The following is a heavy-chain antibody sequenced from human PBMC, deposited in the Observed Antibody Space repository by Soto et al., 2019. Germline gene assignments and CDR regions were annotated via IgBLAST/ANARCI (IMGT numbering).Heavy chain of an antibody. J-gene: IGHJ6*02. Sequence: SETLSLTCAVYGGSFSGYYLSWIRQPPGKGLEWIGEINHSGSTNYNPSLKSRVTISVDTSKNQFSLKLSSVTAADTAVYYCARGPHIVVVPAAMNGMDVWGQGTTVTVSS. CDR2: INHSGST. D-gene: IGHD2-2*01. V-gene: IGHV4-34*01. CDR1: GGSFSGYY. CDR3: ARGPHIVVVPAAMNGMDV.